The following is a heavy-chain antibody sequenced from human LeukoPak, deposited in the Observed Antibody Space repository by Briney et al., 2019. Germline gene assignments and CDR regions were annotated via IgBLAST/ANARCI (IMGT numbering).Heavy chain of an antibody. Sequence: GSLRLSFSASGFTLSNLSMNRVPQAPGKGLEWVSYITGGSRTICYADSVKGRFTISRDNAKNSLYLQMNSLSDEDSAVYYCARDDPIDYWGRGTLVTVSS. V-gene: IGHV3-48*02. J-gene: IGHJ4*02. CDR3: ARDDPIDY. CDR2: ITGGSRTI. CDR1: GFTLSNLS.